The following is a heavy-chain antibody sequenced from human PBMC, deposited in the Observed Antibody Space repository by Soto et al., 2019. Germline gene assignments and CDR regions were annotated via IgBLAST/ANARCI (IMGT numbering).Heavy chain of an antibody. D-gene: IGHD1-26*01. CDR2: VIPIFGTA. CDR3: AQWASNYYYGMDV. V-gene: IGHV1-69*01. J-gene: IGHJ6*02. Sequence: QVQLVQSGAGVKKPGSSVKVSCNASGGTFSSYAISWVRQAPGQGLEWMGGVIPIFGTANYAQKFHGRVTITADQSTSTAYLELSSRRSEDTAVYYCAQWASNYYYGMDVWGQGTTVTVSS. CDR1: GGTFSSYA.